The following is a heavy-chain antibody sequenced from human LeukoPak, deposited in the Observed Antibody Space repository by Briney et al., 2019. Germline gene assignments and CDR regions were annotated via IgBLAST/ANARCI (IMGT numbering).Heavy chain of an antibody. CDR3: TRDHCSSTSCYYYYGMDV. J-gene: IGHJ6*04. CDR1: GFTYGDYA. D-gene: IGHD2-2*01. V-gene: IGHV3-49*04. Sequence: GGSLRLSCTASGFTYGDYAMSWVRQAPGKGLEWVGFIRSKASGGTTEYAASVKGRFTISRDDSKSIAYLQMNSLKTEDTAVYYCTRDHCSSTSCYYYYGMDVWGKGTTVTVSS. CDR2: IRSKASGGTT.